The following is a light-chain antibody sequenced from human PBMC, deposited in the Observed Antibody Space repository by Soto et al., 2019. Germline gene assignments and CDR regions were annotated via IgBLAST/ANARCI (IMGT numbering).Light chain of an antibody. Sequence: QSALTQPASVSGSPGQSITISCTGTTSDVGSYKFVSWYQHVPGKAPKLVIFEGSERPSGTSDRFSGSRSGNTASLTISGLEAEDEADYYCCAYAGNSAFPFGGGTKLTVL. CDR2: EGS. J-gene: IGLJ3*02. V-gene: IGLV2-23*03. CDR1: TSDVGSYKF. CDR3: CAYAGNSAFP.